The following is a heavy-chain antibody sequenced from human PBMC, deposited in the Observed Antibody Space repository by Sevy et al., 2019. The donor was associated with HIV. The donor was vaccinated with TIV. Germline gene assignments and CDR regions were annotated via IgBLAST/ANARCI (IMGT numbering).Heavy chain of an antibody. CDR1: GFIVSSNY. V-gene: IGHV3-53*01. CDR2: IYSGGTT. Sequence: GGSLRPSCTASGFIVSSNYMTWVRQAPGKGLEWVSAIYSGGTTYYAESVKGRFTVSRDNSKNTLYLQMNSLRAEDTAMYYCVRETTEGDYWGQGTLVTVSS. D-gene: IGHD4-4*01. J-gene: IGHJ4*02. CDR3: VRETTEGDY.